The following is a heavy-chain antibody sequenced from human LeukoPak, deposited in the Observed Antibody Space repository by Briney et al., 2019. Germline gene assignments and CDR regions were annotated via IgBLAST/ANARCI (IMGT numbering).Heavy chain of an antibody. V-gene: IGHV4-39*07. J-gene: IGHJ4*02. D-gene: IGHD1-1*01. CDR2: IYYSGST. CDR3: ARVIRATDYLDY. CDR1: GGSISSSIYY. Sequence: SETLSLTCSVSGGSISSSIYYWVWIRQPPGKGLDWIGSIYYSGSTYYNPSLKSRVTISVDTSKNQFSLNLRSVTAADTAMFYCARVIRATDYLDYWGQGALVTVSS.